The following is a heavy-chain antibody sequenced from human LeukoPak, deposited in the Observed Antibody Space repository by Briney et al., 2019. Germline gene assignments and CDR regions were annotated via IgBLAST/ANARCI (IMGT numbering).Heavy chain of an antibody. Sequence: GGSLRLSCAASEFTFSSYWMHWVRQAPGKGLEWVSGINWNGGSTGYADSVKGRFTISRDNAKNSLYLQMNSLRAEDTALYYCARLRRAAAGYLYYYYYMDVWGKGTTVTVSS. D-gene: IGHD6-13*01. CDR1: EFTFSSYW. V-gene: IGHV3-20*04. J-gene: IGHJ6*03. CDR3: ARLRRAAAGYLYYYYYMDV. CDR2: INWNGGST.